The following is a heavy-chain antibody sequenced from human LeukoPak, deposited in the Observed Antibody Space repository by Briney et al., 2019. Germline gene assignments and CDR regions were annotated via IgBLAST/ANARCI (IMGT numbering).Heavy chain of an antibody. CDR2: IYYSGST. Sequence: SETLSLTCTVSGGSISSSGYYWGWVRQPPGKGLEWIGSIYYSGSTYYNPSLKSRVTISVDTSKNQFSLKLSSVTAADTAVYYCASRIPDCSGGSCYSTFWDYWGQGTLVTVSS. CDR3: ASRIPDCSGGSCYSTFWDY. CDR1: GGSISSSGYY. D-gene: IGHD2-15*01. V-gene: IGHV4-39*01. J-gene: IGHJ4*02.